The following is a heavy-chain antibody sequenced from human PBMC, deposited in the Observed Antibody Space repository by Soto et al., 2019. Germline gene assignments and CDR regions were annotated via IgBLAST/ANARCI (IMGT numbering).Heavy chain of an antibody. V-gene: IGHV1-8*01. CDR1: VYTFSRYA. Sequence: ASVKVSRKASVYTFSRYAISWVLQETGKGLEWKGRIIPIFGTTYAQKFQGRVTMTRDTSMSTVYMVLSSLRSEDTAVYYCARSPYSSGYYYAIDYPGQGTQVTVSS. CDR2: IIPIFGTT. J-gene: IGHJ4*02. CDR3: ARSPYSSGYYYAIDY. D-gene: IGHD3-22*01.